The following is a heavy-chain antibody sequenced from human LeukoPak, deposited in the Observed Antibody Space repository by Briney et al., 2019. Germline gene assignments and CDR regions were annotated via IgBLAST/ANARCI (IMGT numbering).Heavy chain of an antibody. CDR3: ARELNYDSSGYYFDY. CDR2: INPNSGGT. J-gene: IGHJ4*02. CDR1: GYTFTDYY. V-gene: IGHV1-2*02. Sequence: ASVKVSCKASGYTFTDYYMHWVRQAPGQGLEWMGWINPNSGGTNYVQKFQGRVTMTRDTSISTAYMELSRLRSDDTAVYYCARELNYDSSGYYFDYWGQGTLVTVSS. D-gene: IGHD3-22*01.